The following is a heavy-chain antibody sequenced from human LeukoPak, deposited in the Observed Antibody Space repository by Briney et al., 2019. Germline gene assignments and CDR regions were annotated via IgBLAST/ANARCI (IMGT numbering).Heavy chain of an antibody. J-gene: IGHJ4*02. V-gene: IGHV4-39*07. D-gene: IGHD1-26*01. CDR1: GGSISSSSYY. Sequence: SETLSLTCTVSGGSISSSSYYWGWIRQPPGKGLEWIGIIYYSGSTYYNPSLKSRVTLSLDTSKNQFSLKLSSVTAADTAVYFCARVSKGLGNYFFDVWGQGSMVTVSS. CDR3: ARVSKGLGNYFFDV. CDR2: IYYSGST.